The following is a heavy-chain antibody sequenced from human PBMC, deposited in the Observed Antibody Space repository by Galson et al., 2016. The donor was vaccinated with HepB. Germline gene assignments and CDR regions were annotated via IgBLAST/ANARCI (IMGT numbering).Heavy chain of an antibody. D-gene: IGHD6-19*01. V-gene: IGHV4-4*02. CDR1: GGSVSSHNW. CDR3: AGKGFYRNGWYVMGHFDY. CDR2: IHHSGST. Sequence: ETLSLTCAVSGGSVSSHNWWSWVRQPPGKGLEWIGEIHHSGSTNYNPSLKSRVTISVDKSKNQFSLKLSFVTAADTAVYYCAGKGFYRNGWYVMGHFDYWGQGTLVTVSS. J-gene: IGHJ4*02.